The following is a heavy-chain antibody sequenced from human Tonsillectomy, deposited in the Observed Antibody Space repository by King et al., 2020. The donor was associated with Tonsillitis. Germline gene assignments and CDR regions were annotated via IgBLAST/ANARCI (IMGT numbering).Heavy chain of an antibody. CDR1: GGSFSDYY. CDR2: INHSGGT. J-gene: IGHJ3*02. CDR3: AGANFDI. D-gene: IGHD4/OR15-4a*01. Sequence: VQLQQWGAGLLKPSETLSLTCAVYGGSFSDYYWSWIRQPPGKGLEWIGEINHSGGTSYNPSLRSRAFISIDTSQNQFSLRLSSVTAADTAAYYCAGANFDIWGQGTVVTVSS. V-gene: IGHV4-34*01.